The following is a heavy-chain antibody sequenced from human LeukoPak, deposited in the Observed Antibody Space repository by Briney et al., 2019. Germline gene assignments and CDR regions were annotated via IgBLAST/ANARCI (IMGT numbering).Heavy chain of an antibody. CDR2: LYYSGST. V-gene: IGHV4-39*01. D-gene: IGHD2/OR15-2a*01. J-gene: IGHJ5*02. CDR1: GGSISSDSYY. Sequence: SETLSLTCIVSGGSISSDSYYWAWIRQPPGKGLQWIGSLYYSGSTYYNPSLKSRVTISVDTSKNQFSLKLSSVTAADTAVYYCAVQFGVLSWFDPWGQGTLVTVSS. CDR3: AVQFGVLSWFDP.